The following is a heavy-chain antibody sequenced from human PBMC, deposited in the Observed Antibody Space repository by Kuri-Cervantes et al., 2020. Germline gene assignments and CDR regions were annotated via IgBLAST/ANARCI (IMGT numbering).Heavy chain of an antibody. V-gene: IGHV4-4*02. CDR2: IYHSGGT. J-gene: IGHJ6*02. Sequence: SETLSLTCAVSGGSISSSNWWSWVRQPPGKGLEWIGEIYHSGGTNYNPSLKSRVTISVDKSKNEFSLKLSSVTAADTAVYYCARDPAGSATLYGMDVWGQGTTVTVSS. CDR3: ARDPAGSATLYGMDV. CDR1: GGSISSSNW.